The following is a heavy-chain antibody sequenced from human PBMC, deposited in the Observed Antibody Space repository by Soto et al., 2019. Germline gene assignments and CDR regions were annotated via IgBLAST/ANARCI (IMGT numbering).Heavy chain of an antibody. CDR2: ISYDGSNK. J-gene: IGHJ5*02. CDR3: AKARIMVAARDWFDP. V-gene: IGHV3-30*18. CDR1: GFTFSSYG. D-gene: IGHD6-6*01. Sequence: QVQLVESGGGVVQPGRSLRLSCAAYGFTFSSYGMHWVRQAPGKGLEWVAVISYDGSNKYYADSVKGRFTISRDNSKNTLYLQMNSLRAEDTAVYYCAKARIMVAARDWFDPWGQGTLVTVSS.